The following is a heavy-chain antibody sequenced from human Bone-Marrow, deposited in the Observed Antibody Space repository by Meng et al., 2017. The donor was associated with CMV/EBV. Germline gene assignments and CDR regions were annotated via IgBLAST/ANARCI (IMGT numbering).Heavy chain of an antibody. D-gene: IGHD2-2*01. CDR2: IYPGDSDT. Sequence: GGSLRLSCKGSGYSFTSYWIGRVRQMPGKGLEWMGIIYPGDSDTRYSPSFQGQVTISADKSISTAYLQWSSLKASDTAMYYCVRPGGDCSSTSCQGYYYYGMDVWGQGTTVTVSS. J-gene: IGHJ6*02. CDR3: VRPGGDCSSTSCQGYYYYGMDV. CDR1: GYSFTSYW. V-gene: IGHV5-51*01.